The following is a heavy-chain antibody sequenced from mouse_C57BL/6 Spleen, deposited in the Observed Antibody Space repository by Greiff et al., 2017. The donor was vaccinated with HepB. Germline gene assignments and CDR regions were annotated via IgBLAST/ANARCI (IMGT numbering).Heavy chain of an antibody. V-gene: IGHV1-81*01. D-gene: IGHD6-5*01. J-gene: IGHJ2*01. CDR2: IYPRSGNT. Sequence: QVHVKQSGAELARPGASVKLSCKASGYTFTSYGISWVKQRTGQGLEWIGEIYPRSGNTYYNEKFKGKATLTADKSSSTAYMELRSLTSEDSAVYFCARRPYYYFDYWGQGTTLTVSS. CDR3: ARRPYYYFDY. CDR1: GYTFTSYG.